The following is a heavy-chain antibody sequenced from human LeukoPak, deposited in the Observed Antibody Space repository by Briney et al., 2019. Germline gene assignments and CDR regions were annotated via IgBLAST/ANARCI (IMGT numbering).Heavy chain of an antibody. J-gene: IGHJ4*02. CDR1: GGSISSGDYY. CDR2: IYYSGST. V-gene: IGHV4-30-4*08. CDR3: ARGYCSSTSCYILSGEGFYFDY. D-gene: IGHD2-2*02. Sequence: PSETLSLTCTVSGGSISSGDYYWSWIRQPPGKGLEWIGYIYYSGSTYYNPSLKSRVTISVDTSKNQFSLKLSSVTAADTAVYYCARGYCSSTSCYILSGEGFYFDYWGQGTLVTVSS.